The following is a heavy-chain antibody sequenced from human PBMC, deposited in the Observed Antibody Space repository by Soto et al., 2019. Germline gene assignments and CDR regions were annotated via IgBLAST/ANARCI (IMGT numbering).Heavy chain of an antibody. CDR3: AKGYCSGGTCSLAV. D-gene: IGHD2-15*01. J-gene: IGHJ4*02. V-gene: IGHV3-23*01. CDR2: ISGSGGST. Sequence: GGSLRLSCAASGFTFSDYAMSWVRQAPGKGLDWVSTISGSGGSTYYADSVQGRFIISRDNSKNTLFLQMNSLRAEDTAVYYCAKGYCSGGTCSLAVWGQGTMVTVSS. CDR1: GFTFSDYA.